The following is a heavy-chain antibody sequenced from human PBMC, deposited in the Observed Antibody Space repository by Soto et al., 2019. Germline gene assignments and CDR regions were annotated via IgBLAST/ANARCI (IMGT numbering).Heavy chain of an antibody. CDR2: INNDGRST. D-gene: IGHD3-3*01. CDR3: ARGVRFGFDY. Sequence: EVQLVESGGGSVQPGGSLRLSCVASGFTFKNYWMHWVRQAPGRGLVWVSRINNDGRSTSYADSVRGRFTISRDNAKNTMYLQMNSLTAEDTAVYYCARGVRFGFDYWGQGTLVTVSS. V-gene: IGHV3-74*01. J-gene: IGHJ4*02. CDR1: GFTFKNYW.